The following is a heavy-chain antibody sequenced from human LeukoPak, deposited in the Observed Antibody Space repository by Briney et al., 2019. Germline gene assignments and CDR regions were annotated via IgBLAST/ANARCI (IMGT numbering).Heavy chain of an antibody. D-gene: IGHD2-8*01. CDR3: ARRTVLMVYAIRGGYFDY. V-gene: IGHV4-4*02. CDR2: IYHSGST. J-gene: IGHJ4*02. CDR1: GGSISSSNW. Sequence: SETLSLTCAVSGGSISSSNWWNWVRQPPGKGLEWIGEIYHSGSTNYNPSLKSRVTISVDKSKNQFSLKLSSVTAADTAVYYCARRTVLMVYAIRGGYFDYWGQGTLVTVSS.